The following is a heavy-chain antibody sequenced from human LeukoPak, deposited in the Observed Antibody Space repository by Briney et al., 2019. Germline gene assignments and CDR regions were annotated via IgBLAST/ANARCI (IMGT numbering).Heavy chain of an antibody. V-gene: IGHV3-11*01. Sequence: GGSLRLSCAASGFTFSAYYMTWIRQAPPKGLEWVSDISDGGTFMSYADSERGRFTISRDNAKDSLYLQLNSLRDEDTAIYYCTRDPRQLDCWGQGTLVTVSS. CDR1: GFTFSAYY. CDR2: ISDGGTFM. J-gene: IGHJ4*02. CDR3: TRDPRQLDC.